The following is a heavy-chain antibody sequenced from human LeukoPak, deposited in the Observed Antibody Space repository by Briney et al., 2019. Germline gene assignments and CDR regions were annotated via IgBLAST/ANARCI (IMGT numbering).Heavy chain of an antibody. CDR1: GGSISNHY. J-gene: IGHJ6*03. CDR2: IYYSGST. V-gene: IGHV4-59*11. CDR3: ARYIRSSHYYMDV. D-gene: IGHD3-3*01. Sequence: SETLSLTCTVSGGSISNHYWSWMRQSPGKGLDWIGYIYYSGSTNYNPSLKSRVTISADTSKDQISLNLHSVTAADTAVYYCARYIRSSHYYMDVWGKGTTVTVSS.